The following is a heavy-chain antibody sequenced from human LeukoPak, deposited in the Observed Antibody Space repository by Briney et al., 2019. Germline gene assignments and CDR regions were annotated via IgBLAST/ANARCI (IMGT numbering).Heavy chain of an antibody. CDR1: GESFSGYY. CDR3: ARVPIVVVPAAIISV. D-gene: IGHD2-2*02. J-gene: IGHJ6*04. CDR2: INHSGST. V-gene: IGHV4-34*01. Sequence: SETLSLTCAVYGESFSGYYWSWLRQPPGKGLEWLGEINHSGSTNYNPSLKSRVTISVDTSKNQFSLKLSSVTAADTAVYYCARVPIVVVPAAIISVWGKGTTVTVSS.